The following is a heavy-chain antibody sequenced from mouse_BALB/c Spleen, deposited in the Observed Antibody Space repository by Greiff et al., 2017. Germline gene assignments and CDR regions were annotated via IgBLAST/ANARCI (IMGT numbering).Heavy chain of an antibody. D-gene: IGHD1-1*01. Sequence: EVNVVESGGGLVQPGGSLRLSCATSGFTFSDFYMEWVRQPPGKRLEWIAASRNKANDYTTEYSASVKGRFIVSRDTSQSILYLQMNALRAEDTAIYYWARRDYYGSSYWYFDVWGAGTTGTVSA. J-gene: IGHJ1*01. V-gene: IGHV7-1*02. CDR2: SRNKANDYTT. CDR3: ARRDYYGSSYWYFDV. CDR1: GFTFSDFY.